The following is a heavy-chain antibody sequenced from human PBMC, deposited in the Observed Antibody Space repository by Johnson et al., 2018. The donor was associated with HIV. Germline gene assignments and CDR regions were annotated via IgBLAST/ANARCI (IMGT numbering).Heavy chain of an antibody. CDR1: GFGFSRYV. J-gene: IGHJ3*02. Sequence: QVQLVESGGGVVQPGRSLRASCAASGFGFSRYVMHWVRQAPGKGLEWVAVISYDGSNKYYADSVKGRFTVSRDHSKNTLNLQMNSLRPEDTGVYYCTRDWGEDGYTWGLGFDIWGQGTMVIVSS. CDR3: TRDWGEDGYTWGLGFDI. V-gene: IGHV3-30*03. CDR2: ISYDGSNK. D-gene: IGHD5-24*01.